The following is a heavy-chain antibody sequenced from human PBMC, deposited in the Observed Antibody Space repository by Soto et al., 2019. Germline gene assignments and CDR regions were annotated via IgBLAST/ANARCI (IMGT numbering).Heavy chain of an antibody. J-gene: IGHJ2*01. V-gene: IGHV4-30-4*01. Sequence: QVQLQESGPGLVKPSQTLSLTCTVSGGSISSGDYYWSWIRQPPGKGLEGIGYIYYSGSTYSNPSLKSRVTISVDTSKNQFSLKLSSVTAADTAVYYCARDLLWGGLRDWYFDLWGRGTLVTVSS. D-gene: IGHD2-21*02. CDR2: IYYSGST. CDR3: ARDLLWGGLRDWYFDL. CDR1: GGSISSGDYY.